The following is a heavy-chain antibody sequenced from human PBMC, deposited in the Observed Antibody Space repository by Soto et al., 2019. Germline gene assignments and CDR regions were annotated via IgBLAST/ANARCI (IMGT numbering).Heavy chain of an antibody. J-gene: IGHJ6*01. D-gene: IGHD3-10*01. V-gene: IGHV1-46*02. CDR3: AIDGSGSYYDKFDNGMDV. CDR2: INPGGGST. Sequence: ASVKVSRGASGERFNSYSMHWVRKTTGQGLEWMGIINPGGGSTTYSQKFQVRVTMTSDTSTSTVYMELSSLRSEDTAVYYCAIDGSGSYYDKFDNGMDVCGQGTTVTVSS. CDR1: GERFNSYS.